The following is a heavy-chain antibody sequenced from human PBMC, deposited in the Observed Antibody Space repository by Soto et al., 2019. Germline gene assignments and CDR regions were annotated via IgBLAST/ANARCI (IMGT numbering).Heavy chain of an antibody. J-gene: IGHJ4*02. CDR1: GGSFSGYY. CDR3: ARSSVRGWSY. Sequence: SETLSLTCAVYGGSFSGYYWTWIRQPPGKGLEWIGEITHSGSTNYNPSLESRVTISVDASKNQFSLSLNSVTAADTAVYYCARSSVRGWSYWGQGTLVTVSS. CDR2: ITHSGST. D-gene: IGHD3-10*02. V-gene: IGHV4-34*01.